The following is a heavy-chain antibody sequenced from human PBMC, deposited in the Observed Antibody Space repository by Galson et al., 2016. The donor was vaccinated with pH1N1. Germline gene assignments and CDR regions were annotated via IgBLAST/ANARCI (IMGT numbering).Heavy chain of an antibody. Sequence: SVKVSCKASGYTFTTYGIDWVRQAPGQGLEWMGWISTYTGNAKYAQKFQGRLTLTTDPFTNIAHMDLGSLTSDDTATYFWASRRILECSGGSGYLDSWGQGTLVTVSS. CDR3: ASRRILECSGGSGYLDS. D-gene: IGHD2-15*01. J-gene: IGHJ4*02. CDR1: GYTFTTYG. CDR2: ISTYTGNA. V-gene: IGHV1-18*01.